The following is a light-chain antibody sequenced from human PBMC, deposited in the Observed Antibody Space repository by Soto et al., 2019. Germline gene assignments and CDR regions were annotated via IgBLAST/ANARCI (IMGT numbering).Light chain of an antibody. V-gene: IGKV1-39*01. J-gene: IGKJ1*01. CDR2: AAS. Sequence: DIQMTQSPSSLSASVGDRVTITCRASQSISSYLHWYQQKPGKAPKLLIYAASSVQSGVPSRFSGSGSGTDFTLTISSLQPEEFATYYCQQRYSTPPTFGQGTKVEIK. CDR3: QQRYSTPPT. CDR1: QSISSY.